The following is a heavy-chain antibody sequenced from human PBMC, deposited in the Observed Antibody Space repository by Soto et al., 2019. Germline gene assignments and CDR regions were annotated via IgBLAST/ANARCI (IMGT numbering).Heavy chain of an antibody. Sequence: GGSPRLSCAASGFTFSSYSMNWVRQAPGKGLEWVSYISSSSSTIYYADSVKGRFTISRDNAKNSLYLQMNSLRDEDTAVYYCARDLRVVGYCSSTSCYPYGYWGQGTLVTVSS. CDR3: ARDLRVVGYCSSTSCYPYGY. CDR2: ISSSSSTI. V-gene: IGHV3-48*02. D-gene: IGHD2-2*03. J-gene: IGHJ4*02. CDR1: GFTFSSYS.